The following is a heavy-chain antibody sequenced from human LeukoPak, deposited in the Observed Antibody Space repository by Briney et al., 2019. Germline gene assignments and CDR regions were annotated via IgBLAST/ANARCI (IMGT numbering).Heavy chain of an antibody. CDR2: IYSGGST. Sequence: GGSLRLSCAASGFTVSSNYMSWVRQAPGKGLEWVSVIYSGGSTYYADSVKGRFTISRDNSKNTLYLQMNSLRAEDTAVYYCARDPGPYYYYGTDVWGQGTTVTVSS. J-gene: IGHJ6*02. V-gene: IGHV3-66*02. CDR1: GFTVSSNY. CDR3: ARDPGPYYYYGTDV.